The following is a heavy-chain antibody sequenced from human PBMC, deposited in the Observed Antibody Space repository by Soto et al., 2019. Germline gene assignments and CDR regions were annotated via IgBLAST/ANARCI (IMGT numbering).Heavy chain of an antibody. Sequence: QPGGSLRLSCATSGFTFTNYAMTWVRQGPGKGLEWVSSISAGGVSTYFADSVKGRFTISRDNSKNTLFLHMNSLRAEDTAVYYCAKMYRGYSGYIQSWGQGTLVTVSS. D-gene: IGHD5-12*01. J-gene: IGHJ5*02. CDR3: AKMYRGYSGYIQS. CDR2: ISAGGVST. CDR1: GFTFTNYA. V-gene: IGHV3-23*01.